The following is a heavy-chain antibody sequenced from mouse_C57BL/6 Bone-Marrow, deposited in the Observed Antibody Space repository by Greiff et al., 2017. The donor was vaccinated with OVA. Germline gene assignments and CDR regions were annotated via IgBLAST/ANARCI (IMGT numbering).Heavy chain of an antibody. D-gene: IGHD1-1*01. Sequence: VQLQQSGAELARPGASVKLSCKASGYSFTGYYMHWVQQSHGNILDWIGYIYPYNGVSSYNQKFKGKATLTVDKSSSTAYMELRSLTSEDSAVYYCARGGNYYGSSYQFFDYWGQGTTLTVSS. J-gene: IGHJ2*01. V-gene: IGHV1-31*01. CDR3: ARGGNYYGSSYQFFDY. CDR1: GYSFTGYY. CDR2: IYPYNGVS.